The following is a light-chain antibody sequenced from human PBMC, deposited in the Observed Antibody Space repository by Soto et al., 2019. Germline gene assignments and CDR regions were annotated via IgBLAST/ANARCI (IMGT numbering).Light chain of an antibody. CDR2: SNN. CDR1: SSNIGSHT. CDR3: AAWDDSLNGWV. J-gene: IGLJ3*02. V-gene: IGLV1-44*01. Sequence: QSALTQPPSASGTPGQRITISCSGSSSNIGSHTVNWHQQVPGTAPKLLIYSNNQRPSGVPDRFSGSKSGTSASLAISGLQSEDEADYYCAAWDDSLNGWVFGGGTKLTVL.